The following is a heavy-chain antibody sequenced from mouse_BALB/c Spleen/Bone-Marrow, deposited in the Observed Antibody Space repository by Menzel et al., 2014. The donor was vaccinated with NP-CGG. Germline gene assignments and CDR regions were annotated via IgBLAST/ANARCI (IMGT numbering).Heavy chain of an antibody. J-gene: IGHJ3*01. Sequence: VQPQQSGAELVKPGASVKLSCTASGFNIKDTYMHWVKQRPEQGLEWIGRIDPANGNTKYDPKFQGKATITADTSSNTAYLQLINLTSDDPDLHSCATYRSSNRPGADWGQEDLVHISA. CDR2: IDPANGNT. V-gene: IGHV14-3*02. CDR1: GFNIKDTY. D-gene: IGHD4-1*01. CDR3: ATYRSSNRPGAD.